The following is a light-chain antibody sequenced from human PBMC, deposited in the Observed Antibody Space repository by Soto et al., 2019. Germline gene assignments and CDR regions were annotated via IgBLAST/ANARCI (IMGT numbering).Light chain of an antibody. V-gene: IGKV1-5*03. CDR3: QQYNYYSSVP. Sequence: DIQMTQSPSTLSASVGDRVTITCRASQSVSSWLAWYQQKPGKAPKLLIYKASSSESGVPSRFIGSVSGTEFTLYYCSLQPDDFATYDCQQYNYYSSVPFGVVTMLDIK. CDR2: KAS. J-gene: IGKJ4*01. CDR1: QSVSSW.